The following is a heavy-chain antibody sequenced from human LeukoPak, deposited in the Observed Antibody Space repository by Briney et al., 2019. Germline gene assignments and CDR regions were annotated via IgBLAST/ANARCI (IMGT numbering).Heavy chain of an antibody. D-gene: IGHD3-22*01. CDR1: GFTFSTYW. V-gene: IGHV3-74*01. J-gene: IGHJ6*02. Sequence: GGSLRLSCAASGFTFSTYWMYWVRQAPGKGLVWVSRINSDGRSTKNADSVKGRFATSRDNAKTSLYLQMNSLRAEDTAVYYWARAQYYETTTAGCMDVCSQATT. CDR2: INSDGRST. CDR3: ARAQYYETTTAGCMDV.